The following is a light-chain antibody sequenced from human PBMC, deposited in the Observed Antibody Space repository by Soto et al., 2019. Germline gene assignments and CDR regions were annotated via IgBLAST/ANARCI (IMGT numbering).Light chain of an antibody. CDR3: SSYTISSTYV. J-gene: IGLJ1*01. CDR1: SSDVGGYNY. Sequence: QSALTQPASVSGSPGQSITISCTGTSSDVGGYNYVSWYQQHPGKAPKLLIYEVSDRPSGVSNRFSGSKSGNTASLTISGLQAEDAAEYFCSSYTISSTYVFGTGTKVTVL. V-gene: IGLV2-14*01. CDR2: EVS.